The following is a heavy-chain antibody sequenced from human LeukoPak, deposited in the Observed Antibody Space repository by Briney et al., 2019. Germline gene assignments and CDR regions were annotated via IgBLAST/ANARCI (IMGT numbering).Heavy chain of an antibody. CDR2: IIPIFGTA. D-gene: IGHD6-13*01. V-gene: IGHV1-69*13. CDR3: ARGFTIAAAGEGNWFDP. CDR1: GGTFSSYA. J-gene: IGHJ5*02. Sequence: SVKVSCKASGGTFSSYAISWVRQAPGQGLEWMGGIIPIFGTANYAQKFQGRVTITADESTSTAYMELSSLRSEDTAVYYCARGFTIAAAGEGNWFDPWGQGTLVTVSS.